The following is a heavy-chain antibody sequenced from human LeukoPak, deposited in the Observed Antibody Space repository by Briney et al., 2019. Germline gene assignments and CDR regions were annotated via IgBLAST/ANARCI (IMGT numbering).Heavy chain of an antibody. CDR3: ARGFGSGYDFPIYYYGMDV. Sequence: SETLSLTCTVSGGSISSSSYYWGWIRQPPGKGLEWIGSISYSGSTYYNPSLKSRVTISVDTSKNQLSLKLSSVTAADTAVYYCARGFGSGYDFPIYYYGMDVWGQGTTVTVSS. J-gene: IGHJ6*02. CDR2: ISYSGST. CDR1: GGSISSSSYY. D-gene: IGHD5-12*01. V-gene: IGHV4-39*07.